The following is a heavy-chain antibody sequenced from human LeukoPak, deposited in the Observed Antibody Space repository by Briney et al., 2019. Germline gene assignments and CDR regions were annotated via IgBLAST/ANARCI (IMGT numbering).Heavy chain of an antibody. J-gene: IGHJ4*02. CDR2: ISSSGSTI. CDR1: GFTFSSYS. CDR3: TRDPGQWELPIDY. D-gene: IGHD1-26*01. Sequence: WGSLRLSCAASGFTFSSYSMNWVCQAPGKGLEWVSYISSSGSTIYYADSVKGRFTISRDNAKNTLYLQMNSLGAEDTAVYYCTRDPGQWELPIDYWGQGTLVTVSS. V-gene: IGHV3-48*04.